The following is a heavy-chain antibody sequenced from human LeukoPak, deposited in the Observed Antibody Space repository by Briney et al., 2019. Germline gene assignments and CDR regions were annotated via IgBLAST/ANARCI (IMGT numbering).Heavy chain of an antibody. V-gene: IGHV3-30-3*01. CDR1: GFTFSSFW. Sequence: PGGSLRLSCAASGFTFSSFWMHWVRQAPGKGLEWVAVISYDGSNKYYADSVKGRFTISRDNSKNTLYLQMNSLRAEDTAVYYCARETDIVATRGAFDIWGQGTMVTVSS. J-gene: IGHJ3*02. D-gene: IGHD5-12*01. CDR2: ISYDGSNK. CDR3: ARETDIVATRGAFDI.